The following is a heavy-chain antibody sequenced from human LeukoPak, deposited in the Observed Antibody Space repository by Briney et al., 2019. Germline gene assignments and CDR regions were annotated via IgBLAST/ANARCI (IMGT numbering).Heavy chain of an antibody. CDR1: GFSFTNYA. D-gene: IGHD3-3*01. CDR3: AKANWVSNADGVW. J-gene: IGHJ4*02. CDR2: RGGGET. Sequence: PGGSLRLSCAASGFSFTNYAMSWVRQAPARGPEWVPSRGGGETFYADSVKGRFTLSRDDSRNTVYLQLNNLRVEDTAIYYCAKANWVSNADGVWWGQGTQVTVSS. V-gene: IGHV3-23*01.